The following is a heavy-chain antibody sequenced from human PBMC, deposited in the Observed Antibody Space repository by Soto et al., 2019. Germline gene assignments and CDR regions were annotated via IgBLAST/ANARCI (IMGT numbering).Heavy chain of an antibody. CDR3: AKEEEPEIVFVVAAQQPYYLDY. D-gene: IGHD2-15*01. Sequence: EVQLLESGGGLVQPGGSLRLSCAASGFTFSSYAMSWVRQAPGKGLEWVSAISGSGGSTYYADSVKGRFTISRDNSKNSLYLQMNSLKAEDTAVYYCAKEEEPEIVFVVAAQQPYYLDYWGQGTLVTVSS. CDR1: GFTFSSYA. V-gene: IGHV3-23*01. J-gene: IGHJ4*02. CDR2: ISGSGGST.